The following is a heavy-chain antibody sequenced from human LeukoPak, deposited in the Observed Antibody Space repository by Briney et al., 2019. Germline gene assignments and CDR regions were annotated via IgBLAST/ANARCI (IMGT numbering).Heavy chain of an antibody. Sequence: GGSLRLSCAASGFVFSSYAMNWVRQAPGKGLEWVSSISGSGGVTQYGDSVKGRFTISRDNSNNTTYLQMNSLRVEDTAIYYCARDRHGDYSLDYWGQGILVTVSS. CDR3: ARDRHGDYSLDY. V-gene: IGHV3-23*01. CDR2: ISGSGGVT. CDR1: GFVFSSYA. J-gene: IGHJ4*02. D-gene: IGHD4-17*01.